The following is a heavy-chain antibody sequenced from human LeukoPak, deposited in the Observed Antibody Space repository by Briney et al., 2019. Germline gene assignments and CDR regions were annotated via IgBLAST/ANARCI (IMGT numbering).Heavy chain of an antibody. J-gene: IGHJ5*02. D-gene: IGHD2-2*01. CDR3: GRHYQMSAPLDT. V-gene: IGHV5-51*01. CDR1: GYNFNNYW. CDR2: IYPGDSDA. Sequence: GESLKISFKGSGYNFNNYWIAWVRQMPGKGLEWMGIIYPGDSDATYSPSFQGQVTISADKSISTAYLQWSSLKASDTAIYYCGRHYQMSAPLDTWGQGTLVTVSS.